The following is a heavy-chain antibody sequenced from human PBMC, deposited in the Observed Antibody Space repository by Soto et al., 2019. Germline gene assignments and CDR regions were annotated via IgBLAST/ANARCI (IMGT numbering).Heavy chain of an antibody. D-gene: IGHD3-10*01. J-gene: IGHJ3*02. Sequence: GGSLRLSCAASGFTFSSYAMSWVRQAPGKGLEWVAAISGSGGSTYYADSVKGRLTISRDNSKNTLYLQMNSLRAEDTAVYSCAKVLSPRPSDAFDIWGQGTMVTVSS. V-gene: IGHV3-23*01. CDR3: AKVLSPRPSDAFDI. CDR1: GFTFSSYA. CDR2: ISGSGGST.